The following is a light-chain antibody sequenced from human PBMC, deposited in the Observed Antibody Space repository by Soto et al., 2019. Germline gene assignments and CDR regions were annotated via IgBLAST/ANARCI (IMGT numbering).Light chain of an antibody. CDR2: VNSDGSH. V-gene: IGLV4-69*01. Sequence: QPVLTQAPSASASLGASVKLACTLSSGHSNYAIAWHQQQPEKGPRYLMKVNSDGSHNKGDGIPDRFSGSSSGSERYLTISSLRSEDEADYYCQTWGSGLVVFGGGTKLTVL. CDR3: QTWGSGLVV. CDR1: SGHSNYA. J-gene: IGLJ2*01.